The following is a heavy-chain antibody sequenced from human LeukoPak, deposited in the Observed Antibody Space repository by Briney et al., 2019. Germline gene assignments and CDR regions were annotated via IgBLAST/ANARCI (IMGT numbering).Heavy chain of an antibody. J-gene: IGHJ3*02. CDR2: INHSGST. CDR3: AKTYYYESSGYTDAFDI. V-gene: IGHV4-34*01. CDR1: GGSFSGDY. Sequence: SETLSLTCAVYGGSFSGDYWSWICQRPGKGLGWIGEINHSGSTNYHPTPKRPVTISVDTSKNQFSLKLSSVTAADTAVYYCAKTYYYESSGYTDAFDIWGQGTMVTVSS. D-gene: IGHD3-22*01.